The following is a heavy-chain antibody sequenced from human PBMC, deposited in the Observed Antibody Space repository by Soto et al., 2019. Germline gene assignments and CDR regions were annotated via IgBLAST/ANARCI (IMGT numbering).Heavy chain of an antibody. V-gene: IGHV1-2*04. J-gene: IGHJ4*02. D-gene: IGHD6-13*01. Sequence: QVQLVQSGTEVKKPGASVKVACKAFGYSFTDYYLHWVRQAPGQGLEWLGWINPNNGGTDYAQKFRDWVTITRDKSISTAYMELKRLRSDDTAVYYCAIAIPSSGWSPFDYWGQGTLVTVSS. CDR3: AIAIPSSGWSPFDY. CDR2: INPNNGGT. CDR1: GYSFTDYY.